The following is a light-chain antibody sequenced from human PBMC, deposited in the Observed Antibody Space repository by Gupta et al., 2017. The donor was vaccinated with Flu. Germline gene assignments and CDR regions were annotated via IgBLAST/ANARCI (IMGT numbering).Light chain of an antibody. Sequence: EIVLTQSPATLSVSPGERATLSCRASQSVSSNLAWYQQKPGQAPRLLIYGASTRATGIPARFSGRGSGTEFTLTISSLQSEDFAVYYCQQYNNWPYTVGQGTKLEIK. V-gene: IGKV3-15*01. J-gene: IGKJ2*01. CDR1: QSVSSN. CDR2: GAS. CDR3: QQYNNWPYT.